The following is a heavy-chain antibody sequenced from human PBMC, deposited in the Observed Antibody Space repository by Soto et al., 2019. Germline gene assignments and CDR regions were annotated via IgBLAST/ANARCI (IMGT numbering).Heavy chain of an antibody. J-gene: IGHJ6*02. CDR3: AKDRAAGTWYYFYYGMDV. CDR2: ISVSGGST. D-gene: IGHD6-13*01. V-gene: IGHV3-23*01. Sequence: PGGSLRLSCAASGFTFDGYGMHWVRQFPGKGLEWVSSISVSGGSTYYADSVKGRFTISRDNSKNTLYLQMNSLRAEDTAVYYCAKDRAAGTWYYFYYGMDVWGQGTAVTVSS. CDR1: GFTFDGYG.